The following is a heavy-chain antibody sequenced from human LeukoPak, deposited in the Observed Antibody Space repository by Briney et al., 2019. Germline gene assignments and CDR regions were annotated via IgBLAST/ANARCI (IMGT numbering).Heavy chain of an antibody. V-gene: IGHV3-13*01. CDR2: IGTAGDT. J-gene: IGHJ5*02. Sequence: GGSLRLSCAASGFTFSSYDMHWVRQATGKGLEWVSAIGTAGDTYYPGSVKGRFTISRENAKNSLYLQMNSLRAGDTAVYYCARGSWSSGFNWFDPWGQGTLVTVSS. CDR1: GFTFSSYD. CDR3: ARGSWSSGFNWFDP. D-gene: IGHD3-22*01.